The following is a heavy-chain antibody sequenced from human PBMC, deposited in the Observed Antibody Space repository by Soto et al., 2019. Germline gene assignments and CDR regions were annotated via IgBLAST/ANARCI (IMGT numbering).Heavy chain of an antibody. CDR3: ARVIRTLWFGENYYFDY. Sequence: SVKISCTASGGTFSSYAISWVRQAPGQGLEWMGGIIPIFGTANYAQKFQGRVTITADESTSTAYMELSSLRSEDTAVYYCARVIRTLWFGENYYFDYWGQGTLVTVSS. CDR2: IIPIFGTA. D-gene: IGHD3-10*01. J-gene: IGHJ4*02. CDR1: GGTFSSYA. V-gene: IGHV1-69*13.